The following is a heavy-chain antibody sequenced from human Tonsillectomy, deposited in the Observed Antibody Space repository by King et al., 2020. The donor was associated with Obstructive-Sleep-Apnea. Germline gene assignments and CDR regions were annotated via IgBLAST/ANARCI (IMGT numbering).Heavy chain of an antibody. J-gene: IGHJ3*02. CDR3: AGGFEYSSSSRAFDI. CDR1: GFTFSSYS. V-gene: IGHV3-21*01. Sequence: VQLVESGGGLVKPGGSLRLSCAASGFTFSSYSMNWVRQAPGKGLEWVSSISSSNDYIYYADSVKGRFTISRDNAKNSLCLQMNSLRAEDTAVYYCAGGFEYSSSSRAFDIWGQGTMVTVSS. CDR2: ISSSNDYI. D-gene: IGHD6-6*01.